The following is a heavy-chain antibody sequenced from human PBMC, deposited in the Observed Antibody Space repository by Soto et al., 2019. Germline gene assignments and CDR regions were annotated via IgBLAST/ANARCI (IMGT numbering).Heavy chain of an antibody. D-gene: IGHD2-2*01. J-gene: IGHJ5*01. Sequence: GGSLRLSCEASGFTFSSYAMSWVRQAPGKGLEWVSAISGSGGSTYYADSEKGRFTISRDNSKNTLYLPMNSLRLEDTAVYYCPRGLGFCNNLGCYLWFDSWRQGALVAVAS. CDR2: ISGSGGST. V-gene: IGHV3-23*01. CDR1: GFTFSSYA. CDR3: PRGLGFCNNLGCYLWFDS.